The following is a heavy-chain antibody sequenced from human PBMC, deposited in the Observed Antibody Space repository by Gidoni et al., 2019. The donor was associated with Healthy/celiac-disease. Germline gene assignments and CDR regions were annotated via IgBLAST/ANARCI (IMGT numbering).Heavy chain of an antibody. D-gene: IGHD3-3*01. CDR3: TTGPSSIDFWSGYSLDYYYGMDV. Sequence: EVQLVESGGGLVKPGGSFRLSCAASGFTFSNAWMNWVRQAPGKGLEWVGRIKTKTDGGTTDYAAPVKGRFTISRDDSKNTLYLQMNSLKTEDTAVYYCTTGPSSIDFWSGYSLDYYYGMDVWGQGTTVTVS. J-gene: IGHJ6*02. V-gene: IGHV3-15*07. CDR2: IKTKTDGGTT. CDR1: GFTFSNAW.